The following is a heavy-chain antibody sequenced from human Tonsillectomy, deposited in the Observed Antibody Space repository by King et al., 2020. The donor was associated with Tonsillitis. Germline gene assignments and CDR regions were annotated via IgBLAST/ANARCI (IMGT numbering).Heavy chain of an antibody. J-gene: IGHJ2*01. CDR2: INPNSGGT. CDR3: ARVYVDTAMVGYFDL. V-gene: IGHV1-2*02. Sequence: VQLVESGAEVKKPGASVKVSCKASGYTFTGYYMHWVRQAPGQGLEWMGWINPNSGGTNYAQKFQGRVTMTRATSIRTAYMGLGRLGSDDTAVYYCARVYVDTAMVGYFDLWGRGTLVTVSS. CDR1: GYTFTGYY. D-gene: IGHD5-18*01.